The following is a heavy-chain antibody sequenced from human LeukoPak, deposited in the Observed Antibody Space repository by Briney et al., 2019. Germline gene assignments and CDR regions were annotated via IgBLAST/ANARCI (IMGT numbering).Heavy chain of an antibody. V-gene: IGHV3-23*01. CDR1: GFTFSSYA. CDR3: AKRPVYYYDSSGYYFDY. J-gene: IGHJ4*02. Sequence: GALRLSCAASGFTFSSYAMSWVRQAPGKGLEWVSAISGSGGSTYYADSVKGRFTISRDNSKNTLYLQMNSLRAEDTAVYYCAKRPVYYYDSSGYYFDYWGQGTLVTVSS. CDR2: ISGSGGST. D-gene: IGHD3-22*01.